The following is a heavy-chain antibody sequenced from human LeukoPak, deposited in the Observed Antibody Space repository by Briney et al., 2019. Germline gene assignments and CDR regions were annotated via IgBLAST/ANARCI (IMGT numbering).Heavy chain of an antibody. CDR1: GGSISSGGYY. V-gene: IGHV4-30-2*01. CDR2: IYHSGST. D-gene: IGHD5-12*01. Sequence: SQTLSLTCTVSGGSISSGGYYWSWIRQPPGKGLEWIGYIYHSGSTNYNPSLKSRVTISVDTSKNQFSLKLSSVTAADTAVYYCASNSGYDHRTLDYWGQGTLVTVSS. J-gene: IGHJ4*02. CDR3: ASNSGYDHRTLDY.